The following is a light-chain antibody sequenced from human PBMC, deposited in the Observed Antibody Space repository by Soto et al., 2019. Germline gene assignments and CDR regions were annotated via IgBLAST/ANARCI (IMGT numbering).Light chain of an antibody. V-gene: IGLV1-40*01. CDR3: QSYDSSLSGSV. CDR2: GNN. CDR1: SSNIGAGYD. Sequence: QSVLTQPPSVSGAPGQRVTISCTGSSSNIGAGYDVHWYQQLPGTAPKLLMYGNNNRPSGVPDRFSGSKSGTSASLAITGLQAEDEADYYCQSYDSSLSGSVFGGGTKLPV. J-gene: IGLJ2*01.